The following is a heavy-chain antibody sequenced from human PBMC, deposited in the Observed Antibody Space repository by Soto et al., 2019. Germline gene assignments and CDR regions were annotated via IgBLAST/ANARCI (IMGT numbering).Heavy chain of an antibody. Sequence: NPSDALSLTCTVSGDSISSNSYYWGWIRQPPGKGLECIGTIYYSGTTYYNPSLKSQVTISVDTSKNQFSLKLSSVAAADTAVYYCASRYCGGECYSSKCDHWGQVTRVTV. CDR1: GDSISSNSYY. V-gene: IGHV4-39*01. J-gene: IGHJ4*02. CDR2: IYYSGTT. CDR3: ASRYCGGECYSSKCDH. D-gene: IGHD2-21*01.